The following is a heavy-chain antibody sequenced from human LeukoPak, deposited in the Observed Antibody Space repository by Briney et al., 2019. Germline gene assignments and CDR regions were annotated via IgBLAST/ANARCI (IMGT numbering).Heavy chain of an antibody. V-gene: IGHV3-48*01. Sequence: QPGGSLRLSCAASGFTFSSHSMNWVRRAPGKGLEWVSHISSSADTIYYADSVKGRFTISRDNAKNSLYLQMNSLRAEDTAVYYCARDPYCSSTTCYWGSWFDPWGQGTLVTVSS. J-gene: IGHJ5*02. D-gene: IGHD2-2*01. CDR3: ARDPYCSSTTCYWGSWFDP. CDR2: ISSSADTI. CDR1: GFTFSSHS.